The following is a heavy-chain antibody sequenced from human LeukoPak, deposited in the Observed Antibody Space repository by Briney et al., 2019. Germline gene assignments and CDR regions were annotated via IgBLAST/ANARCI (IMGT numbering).Heavy chain of an antibody. J-gene: IGHJ4*02. CDR3: ARGRDGYNDY. CDR1: GGSISSYY. CDR2: IYYSGST. D-gene: IGHD5-24*01. V-gene: IGHV4-59*01. Sequence: SETLSLTCTVSGGSISSYYLSWIRQPPGKGLEWIGYIYYSGSTNFNPSLKSRVTISVDTSKNQFSLMLSSVTAADTAVYYCARGRDGYNDYWDQGTLVTVSS.